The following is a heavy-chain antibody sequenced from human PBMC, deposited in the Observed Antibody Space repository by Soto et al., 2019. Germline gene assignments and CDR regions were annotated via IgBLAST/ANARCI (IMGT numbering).Heavy chain of an antibody. CDR1: GGSFSDGAYY. D-gene: IGHD2-21*01. V-gene: IGHV4-30-4*01. CDR2: IYDSGNT. CDR3: ASGLSGDKVDQ. J-gene: IGHJ4*02. Sequence: QVHLQESGPGLVKPSQTLSLTCPVSGGSFSDGAYYWSWIRQPPGKGLEGIGHIYDSGNTYNNPSLKSRLTISVDTSKNHFSLNLNSLTAADTAVYYCASGLSGDKVDQWGQGTLVTVSS.